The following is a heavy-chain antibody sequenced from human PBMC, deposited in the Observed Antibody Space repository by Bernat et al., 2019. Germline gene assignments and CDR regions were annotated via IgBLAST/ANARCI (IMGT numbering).Heavy chain of an antibody. CDR1: GFTLSNYG. CDR2: ISYDGSTK. CDR3: ARGGYWGSYADNDY. V-gene: IGHV3-30*03. D-gene: IGHD1-26*01. J-gene: IGHJ4*02. Sequence: QVQLVESGVGVVQPGRSLRLSCAASGFTLSNYGMHWVRQAPGKGLEWVAVISYDGSTKYYAGSVMGRFTISMDNSTNTMYLQVNSLRAEDTAVYYCARGGYWGSYADNDYWGQGTLVAVSA.